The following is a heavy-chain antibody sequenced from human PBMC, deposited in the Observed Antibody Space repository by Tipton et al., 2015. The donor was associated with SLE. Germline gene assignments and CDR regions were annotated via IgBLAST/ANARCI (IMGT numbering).Heavy chain of an antibody. CDR2: TTHSGKT. Sequence: GLVKPSGTLSLTCAVYRGSFSGYYWSWIRRPPGKGLEWIGETTHSGKTNYNPSLKSRVTISADTSKNQFSLKLTSVTVADTAVYYCARGYCSDGVCYGFGFFDYWGQGNLVTVSS. J-gene: IGHJ4*02. CDR3: ARGYCSDGVCYGFGFFDY. D-gene: IGHD2-8*01. V-gene: IGHV4-34*01. CDR1: RGSFSGYY.